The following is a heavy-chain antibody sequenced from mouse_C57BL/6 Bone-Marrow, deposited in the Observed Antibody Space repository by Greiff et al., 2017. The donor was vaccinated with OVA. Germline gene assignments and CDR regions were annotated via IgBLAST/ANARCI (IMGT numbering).Heavy chain of an antibody. CDR3: ARGGYYDYDGGAWFAY. CDR2: INSNNGGT. CDR1: GYTFTDYN. Sequence: EVQLQQSGPELAKPGASVKIPCKASGYTFTDYNMDWVKQSHGKSLEWIGDINSNNGGTIYNQKFKGMATLTVDKSSSTAYMELRSLTSEDTAVYYCARGGYYDYDGGAWFAYWGQGTLVTVSA. D-gene: IGHD2-4*01. J-gene: IGHJ3*01. V-gene: IGHV1-18*01.